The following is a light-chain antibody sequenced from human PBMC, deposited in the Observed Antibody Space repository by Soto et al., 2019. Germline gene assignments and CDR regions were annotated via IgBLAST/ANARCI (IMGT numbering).Light chain of an antibody. V-gene: IGLV1-51*01. CDR2: DDN. CDR3: GSWASSLSAHV. CDR1: SSNIGGNS. J-gene: IGLJ1*01. Sequence: QSVMTQPPSVSAAPGQKVTISCSGSSSNIGGNSVSWYQQLPGTAPKLLIYDDNKRPSGIPDRFSGSKSGTSATLGITGFQTGDEADYYCGSWASSLSAHVFGTRTKLTVL.